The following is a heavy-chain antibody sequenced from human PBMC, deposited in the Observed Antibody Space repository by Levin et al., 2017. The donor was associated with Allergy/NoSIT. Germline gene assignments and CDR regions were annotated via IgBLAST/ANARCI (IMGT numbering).Heavy chain of an antibody. J-gene: IGHJ3*02. Sequence: GGSLRLSCAASGFTFSSYGMHWVRQAPGKGLEWVAVISYDGSNKYYADSVKGRFTISRVNSKNTLYLQMNSLRAEDTAVYYCAKEESGYSASDAFDIWGQGTMVTVSS. CDR3: AKEESGYSASDAFDI. CDR1: GFTFSSYG. V-gene: IGHV3-30*18. D-gene: IGHD6-13*01. CDR2: ISYDGSNK.